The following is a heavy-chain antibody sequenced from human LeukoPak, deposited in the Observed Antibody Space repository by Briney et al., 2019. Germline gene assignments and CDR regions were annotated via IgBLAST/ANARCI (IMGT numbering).Heavy chain of an antibody. Sequence: GGSLRLSCAASGFTFTTYWMTWVRQAPGEELEWVANIKQDGSETYYVDSVKDRFTISRDNAKNSLYLQMNSLRAEDTAAYYCARDSGGRVYNYWGQGTLVTVSS. CDR2: IKQDGSET. CDR1: GFTFTTYW. V-gene: IGHV3-7*03. J-gene: IGHJ4*02. CDR3: ARDSGGRVYNY. D-gene: IGHD6-13*01.